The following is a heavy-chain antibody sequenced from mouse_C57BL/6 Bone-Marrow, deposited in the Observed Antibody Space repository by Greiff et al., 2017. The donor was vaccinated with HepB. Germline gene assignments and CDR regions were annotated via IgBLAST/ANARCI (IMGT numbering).Heavy chain of an antibody. D-gene: IGHD1-1*01. CDR1: GYTFTSYW. V-gene: IGHV1-64*01. CDR2: IHPNSGST. Sequence: QVQLKQPGAELVKPGASVKLSCKASGYTFTSYWMHWVKQRPGQGLEWIGMIHPNSGSTNYNEKFKSKATLTVDKSSSTAYMQLSSLTSEDSAVYYCARGGTTGDYYAMDYWGQGTSVTVSS. CDR3: ARGGTTGDYYAMDY. J-gene: IGHJ4*01.